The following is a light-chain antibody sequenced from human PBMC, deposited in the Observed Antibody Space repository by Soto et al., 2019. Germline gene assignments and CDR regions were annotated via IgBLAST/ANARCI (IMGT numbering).Light chain of an antibody. J-gene: IGKJ1*01. CDR3: QQRNNWPET. Sequence: EIVITQSPSTLSVSPGERATLSCRARQSVSSNLAWYQQKPGHAPRLLIFGSSTRATGIPARFSGSGSGTDFTLTISSLQSEDFAVYYCQQRNNWPETFGQGTKLEIK. V-gene: IGKV3-15*01. CDR1: QSVSSN. CDR2: GSS.